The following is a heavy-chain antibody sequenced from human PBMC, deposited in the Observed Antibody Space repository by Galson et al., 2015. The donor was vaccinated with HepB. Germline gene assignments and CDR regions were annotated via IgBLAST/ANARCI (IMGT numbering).Heavy chain of an antibody. J-gene: IGHJ4*02. CDR3: APRLARYSSSSGWFVDY. D-gene: IGHD6-6*01. CDR1: GGSFSGYY. Sequence: LSLTCAVYGGSFSGYYWSWIRQPPGKGLEWIGEINHSGSTNYNPSLKSRVTISVDTSKNQFSLKLSSVTAADTAVYYCAPRLARYSSSSGWFVDYWGQGTLVTVSS. CDR2: INHSGST. V-gene: IGHV4-34*01.